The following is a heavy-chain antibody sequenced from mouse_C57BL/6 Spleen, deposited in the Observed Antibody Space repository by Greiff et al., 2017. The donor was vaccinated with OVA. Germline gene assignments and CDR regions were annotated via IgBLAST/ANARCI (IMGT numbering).Heavy chain of an antibody. CDR3: ARDNGNYGYYAMDY. D-gene: IGHD2-1*01. J-gene: IGHJ4*01. V-gene: IGHV5-4*01. CDR2: ISDGGSYT. Sequence: EVQGVESGGGLVKPGGSPKLSCAASGFTFSSYAMSWVRQTPEKRLEWVATISDGGSYTSYPDNVKGRFTISRDNAKNNLYLQMSHLKSEDTAMYYCARDNGNYGYYAMDYWGQGTSVTVSS. CDR1: GFTFSSYA.